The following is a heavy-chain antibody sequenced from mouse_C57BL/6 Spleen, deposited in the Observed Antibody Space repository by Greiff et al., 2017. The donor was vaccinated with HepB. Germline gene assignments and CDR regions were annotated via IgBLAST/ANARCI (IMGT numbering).Heavy chain of an antibody. V-gene: IGHV1-69*01. CDR3: ARSRNYYGCDY. CDR1: GYTFTSYW. Sequence: VKLQQPGAELVMPGASVKLSCKASGYTFTSYWMHWVKQRPGQGLEWIGEIDPSDSYTNYNQKFKGKSTLTVDKSSSTAYMQLSSLTSEDSAVYYCARSRNYYGCDYWGQGTTLTVSS. CDR2: IDPSDSYT. D-gene: IGHD1-2*01. J-gene: IGHJ2*01.